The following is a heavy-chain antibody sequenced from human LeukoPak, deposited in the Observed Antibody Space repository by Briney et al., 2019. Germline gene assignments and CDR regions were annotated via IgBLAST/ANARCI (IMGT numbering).Heavy chain of an antibody. D-gene: IGHD3-22*01. CDR2: ISSSSSYI. J-gene: IGHJ4*02. CDR1: GFTFSSYS. V-gene: IGHV3-21*01. Sequence: GGSLRLSCAASGFTFSSYSMNWVRQAPGKGLEWVSSISSSSSYIYYADSVKGRFTISRDNAKNSLYLQMNSLRAEDTAVYYCARVKEGYYDSSGYGLDYWGQGTLVTVSS. CDR3: ARVKEGYYDSSGYGLDY.